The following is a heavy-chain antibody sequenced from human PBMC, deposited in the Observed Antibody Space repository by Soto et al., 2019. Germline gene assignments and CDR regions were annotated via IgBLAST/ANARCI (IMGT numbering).Heavy chain of an antibody. D-gene: IGHD2-8*01. Sequence: GGSLRLSCAASGFDFSNYVLHWVRQAPGKGLEWVAVMSFDGGDIYYADSVKGRFTISRDNSKNTLYLQMNNLRPEDTAAYYCAKVREDIVLLVALDYWGQGTLVTVSS. CDR2: MSFDGGDI. CDR1: GFDFSNYV. CDR3: AKVREDIVLLVALDY. V-gene: IGHV3-30*18. J-gene: IGHJ4*02.